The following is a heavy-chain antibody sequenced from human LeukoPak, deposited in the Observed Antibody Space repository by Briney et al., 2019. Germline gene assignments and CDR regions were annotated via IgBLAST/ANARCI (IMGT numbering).Heavy chain of an antibody. V-gene: IGHV4-34*01. CDR1: GGSFSGYY. CDR2: INHSGST. CDR3: ARGHELRGSGSYYNPKHTYNWFDP. D-gene: IGHD3-10*01. J-gene: IGHJ5*02. Sequence: PSETLSLTCAVYGGSFSGYYWSWIRQPPGKGLEWIGEINHSGSTNYNPSLKSRVTISVDTSKNQFSLKLSSVTAADTAVYYCARGHELRGSGSYYNPKHTYNWFDPWGQGTLVTVSS.